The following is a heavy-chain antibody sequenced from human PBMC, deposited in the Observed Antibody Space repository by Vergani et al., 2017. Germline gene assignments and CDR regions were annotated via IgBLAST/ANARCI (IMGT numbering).Heavy chain of an antibody. D-gene: IGHD6-13*01. Sequence: QVQLVESGGGVVQPGRSLRLSCAASGFTFSSYGMHWVRQAPGKGREWVAVIWYDGSNKYYADSVKGRFTISRDNSKNTLYLQMNSLRAEDTAVYYCARAPQYSSSCDYWGQGTLVTVSS. CDR2: IWYDGSNK. CDR3: ARAPQYSSSCDY. V-gene: IGHV3-33*01. CDR1: GFTFSSYG. J-gene: IGHJ4*02.